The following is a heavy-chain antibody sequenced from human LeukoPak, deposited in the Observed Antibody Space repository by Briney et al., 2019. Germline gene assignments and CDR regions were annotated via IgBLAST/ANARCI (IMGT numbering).Heavy chain of an antibody. D-gene: IGHD3-10*01. CDR1: GYTFTGYY. V-gene: IGHV1-2*04. CDR2: INPNSGGT. Sequence: GASVKVSCKASGYTFTGYYMHWVRQAPGQGLEWMGWINPNSGGTNYAQKFQGWVTMTRDTSISTAYMELSRLRSDGTAVYYCARDGSGSLVRYYYGMDVWGQGTTVTVSS. CDR3: ARDGSGSLVRYYYGMDV. J-gene: IGHJ6*02.